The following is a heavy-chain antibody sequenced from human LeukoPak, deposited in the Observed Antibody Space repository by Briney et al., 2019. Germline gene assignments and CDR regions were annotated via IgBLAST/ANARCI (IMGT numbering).Heavy chain of an antibody. J-gene: IGHJ6*02. Sequence: PGGSLRLSCAASGFTFSSYAMHWVRQAPGKGLEWVAVISYDGSNKYYADSVKGRFTISRDNSKNTLYLQMNSLRAEDTAVYYCAREFALLWFGESAYGMDVWGQGTTVTVSS. D-gene: IGHD3-10*01. CDR2: ISYDGSNK. V-gene: IGHV3-30-3*01. CDR3: AREFALLWFGESAYGMDV. CDR1: GFTFSSYA.